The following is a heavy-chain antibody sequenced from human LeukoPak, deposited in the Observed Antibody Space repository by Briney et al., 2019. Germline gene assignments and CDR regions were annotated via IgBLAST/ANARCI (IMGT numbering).Heavy chain of an antibody. Sequence: PGGSLRLSCAASGFTFSSFSMNWVRQAPGKGLEWVSSISTTSRYIYYADSVKGRFTISRDNAKNSLYLQMNSLKTEDTAVYYCTTDAPTYYDFWSGYFGWGQGTLVTVSS. J-gene: IGHJ4*02. CDR2: ISTTSRYI. V-gene: IGHV3-21*03. D-gene: IGHD3-3*01. CDR3: TTDAPTYYDFWSGYFG. CDR1: GFTFSSFS.